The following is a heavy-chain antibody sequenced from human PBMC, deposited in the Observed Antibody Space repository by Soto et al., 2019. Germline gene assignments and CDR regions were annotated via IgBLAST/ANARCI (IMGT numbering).Heavy chain of an antibody. V-gene: IGHV3-7*01. CDR2: TRQDGGQS. J-gene: IGHJ4*02. Sequence: EVQLVESGGGLVQPGGSLRLSCEASGFTLSSYWMSWIRQAPGKGLEWVANTRQDGGQSYLVDSVQGRFTISRDNAKNSVYLQMNSLRAEDTAVYYCVRDGSTSWHFDSWGQGTLVTGAS. CDR1: GFTLSSYW. CDR3: VRDGSTSWHFDS. D-gene: IGHD6-19*01.